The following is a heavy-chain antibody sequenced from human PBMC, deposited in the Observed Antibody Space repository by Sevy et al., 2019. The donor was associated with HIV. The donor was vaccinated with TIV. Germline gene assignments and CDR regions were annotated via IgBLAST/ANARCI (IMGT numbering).Heavy chain of an antibody. D-gene: IGHD6-13*01. Sequence: GGSLRLSCAASGFTFSSYSMNWVRQAPGKGLEWVSSISSSSSYIYYAGSVKRRLTISRDNAKNSLYLQMNSLRAEDTAVYYCARVPYVSAAAGRGAFDIWGQGTMVTVSS. CDR1: GFTFSSYS. V-gene: IGHV3-21*01. CDR2: ISSSSSYI. CDR3: ARVPYVSAAAGRGAFDI. J-gene: IGHJ3*02.